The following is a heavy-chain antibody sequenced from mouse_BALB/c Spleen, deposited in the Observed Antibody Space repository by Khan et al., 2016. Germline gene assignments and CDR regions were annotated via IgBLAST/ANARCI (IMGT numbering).Heavy chain of an antibody. V-gene: IGHV4-1*02. CDR1: GFDFSRYW. CDR3: ARPGDGYYGWFAY. J-gene: IGHJ3*01. D-gene: IGHD2-3*01. Sequence: EVKLLESGGGLVQPGGSLKLSCAASGFDFSRYWMSWVRQAPGKGLEWIGEINPDSSTINYTPSLKDKFIISRDNAKNTLYLQMSKVRSEDTALYYCARPGDGYYGWFAYWGQGTLVTVSA. CDR2: INPDSSTI.